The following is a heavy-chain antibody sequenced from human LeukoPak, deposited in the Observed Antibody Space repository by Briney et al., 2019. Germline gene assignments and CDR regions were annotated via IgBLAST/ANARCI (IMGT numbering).Heavy chain of an antibody. Sequence: GGSLRLSCAASGFTLSSYAMSWVRPAPGKGLEWVSAIRGSVGSTYHADSVKGRFTISRDNSKNTLYLQMNSLRAEDTAVYYCAKDLRDLYYDSSGPEPYDYWGQGTLVTVSS. D-gene: IGHD3-22*01. J-gene: IGHJ4*02. CDR1: GFTLSSYA. V-gene: IGHV3-23*01. CDR3: AKDLRDLYYDSSGPEPYDY. CDR2: IRGSVGST.